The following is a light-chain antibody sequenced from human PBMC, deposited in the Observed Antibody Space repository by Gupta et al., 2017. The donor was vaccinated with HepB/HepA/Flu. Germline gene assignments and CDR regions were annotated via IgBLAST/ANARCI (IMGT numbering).Light chain of an antibody. V-gene: IGKV1-5*03. CDR3: QQDNNAMLT. CDR2: KAS. Sequence: DIHMSQSPHTLSASMGERDTITCRASQDISSWLAWYQQKAGKAPKLLIYKASTAESGIPSRFSGSGSGTEFFLTITSRQLDDIATYYCQQDNNAMLTFGDGTNVDFK. J-gene: IGKJ3*01. CDR1: QDISSW.